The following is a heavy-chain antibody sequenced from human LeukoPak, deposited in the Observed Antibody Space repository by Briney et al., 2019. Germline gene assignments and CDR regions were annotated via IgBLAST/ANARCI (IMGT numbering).Heavy chain of an antibody. CDR2: INPNSGGT. V-gene: IGHV1-2*06. D-gene: IGHD2-2*01. Sequence: ASVKVSCKASGYTFTGYYMHWVRQAPGQGLEWMGRINPNSGGTNYAQKFQGRVTMTRDTSISTAYMELSRLRSDDTAVYYCARQPVVPAAPYYYYYMDVWGKGTTVTVSS. CDR1: GYTFTGYY. CDR3: ARQPVVPAAPYYYYYMDV. J-gene: IGHJ6*03.